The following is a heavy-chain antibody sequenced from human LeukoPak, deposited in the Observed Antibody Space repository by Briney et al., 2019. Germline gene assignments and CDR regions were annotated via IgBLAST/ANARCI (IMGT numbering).Heavy chain of an antibody. J-gene: IGHJ4*02. CDR3: ARGPTPSYYYGSGSYYSLDY. D-gene: IGHD3-10*01. CDR2: IKQDGSEK. CDR1: GFTFSSYW. V-gene: IGHV3-7*01. Sequence: GGSLRLSCAASGFTFSSYWMSWVRQAPGKGLEWVANIKQDGSEKYYVDSVKGRFTISRDNAKNSLYVQMNSLRAEDTAVYYCARGPTPSYYYGSGSYYSLDYWGQGTLVTVSS.